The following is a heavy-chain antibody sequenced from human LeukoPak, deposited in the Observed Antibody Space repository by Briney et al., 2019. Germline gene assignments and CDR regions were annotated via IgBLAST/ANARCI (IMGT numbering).Heavy chain of an antibody. CDR1: GFTFSSYG. CDR3: ARCSPVYSSSLPGY. CDR2: IWYDGSNK. V-gene: IGHV3-33*01. J-gene: IGHJ4*02. Sequence: GGSLRLSCAASGFTFSSYGMHWVRQAPGKGLEWVAVIWYDGSNKYYADSVKGRFTISRDNSKNTLYLQMNSLRAEDTAVYYCARCSPVYSSSLPGYWGQGTLVTVSS. D-gene: IGHD6-13*01.